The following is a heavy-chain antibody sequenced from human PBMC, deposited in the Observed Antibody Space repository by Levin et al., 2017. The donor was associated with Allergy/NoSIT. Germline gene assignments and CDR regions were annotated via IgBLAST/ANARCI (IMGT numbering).Heavy chain of an antibody. J-gene: IGHJ3*02. Sequence: HAGGSLRLSCAASGFTFTSYTMTWVRQAPGRGLEWVSTLRFSGDTTHYADSVKGRFTISRDGSRDTLFLQMNSLRAEDTAVYSCAKGVSSGSPYRAFDMWGQGTMVTVSS. CDR1: GFTFTSYT. D-gene: IGHD1-26*01. CDR2: LRFSGDTT. CDR3: AKGVSSGSPYRAFDM. V-gene: IGHV3-23*01.